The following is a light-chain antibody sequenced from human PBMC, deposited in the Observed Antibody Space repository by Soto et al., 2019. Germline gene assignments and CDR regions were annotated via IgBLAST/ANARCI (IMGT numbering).Light chain of an antibody. J-gene: IGKJ1*01. Sequence: ENVLTQSPGTLSLSPGERATLSCRASQSFAINYLAWHQQKPGQAPRLLIFGASSRASGIPDRFSGSGSGTDFTLTISRLEPEDSAVYYCQQYGGPWTFGQGTKVEIK. V-gene: IGKV3-20*01. CDR2: GAS. CDR1: QSFAINY. CDR3: QQYGGPWT.